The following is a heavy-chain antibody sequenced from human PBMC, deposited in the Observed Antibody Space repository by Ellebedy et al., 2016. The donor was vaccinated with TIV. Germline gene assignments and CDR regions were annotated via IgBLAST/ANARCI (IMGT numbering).Heavy chain of an antibody. CDR1: NGSFTGYF. D-gene: IGHD3-10*01. CDR3: VRARGQYLYGSGSYFTH. V-gene: IGHV4-34*01. Sequence: MPSETLSLTCGVYNGSFTGYFWSWIRPPPGKGLEWIGEINPSGTPNYNPSLKSRLTMSVDTPKKQFSLRLTSVTAADTAVYYCVRARGQYLYGSGSYFTHWGQGRMVTVTS. J-gene: IGHJ4*02. CDR2: INPSGTP.